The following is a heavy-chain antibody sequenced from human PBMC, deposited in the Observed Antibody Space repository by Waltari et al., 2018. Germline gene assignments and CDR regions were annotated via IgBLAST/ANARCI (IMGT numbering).Heavy chain of an antibody. J-gene: IGHJ3*02. CDR2: IYSGGST. CDR1: GFTVSSNY. V-gene: IGHV3-53*01. CDR3: ARDTSRDVPYAFDI. D-gene: IGHD6-6*01. Sequence: EVQLVESGGGLIQHGGSLRLSCAASGFTVSSNYMSWVRQAPGKGLEWVSVIYSGGSTYYADSVNGRFTISRDNSKNTLYLQMNSLRAEDTAVYYCARDTSRDVPYAFDIWGQGTMVTVSS.